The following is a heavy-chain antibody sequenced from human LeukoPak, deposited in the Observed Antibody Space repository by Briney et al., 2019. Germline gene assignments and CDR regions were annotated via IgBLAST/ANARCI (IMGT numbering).Heavy chain of an antibody. CDR2: ISYDGSNK. J-gene: IGHJ4*02. Sequence: GGSLRLSCAAFGFTFSSYAMHWVRQAPGKGLEWVAVISYDGSNKYYADSVKGRFTISRDNSKNTLYLQMNSLRAEDTAVYYCASSSSWYVEQPFDYWGQGTLVTVSS. V-gene: IGHV3-30-3*01. D-gene: IGHD6-13*01. CDR3: ASSSSWYVEQPFDY. CDR1: GFTFSSYA.